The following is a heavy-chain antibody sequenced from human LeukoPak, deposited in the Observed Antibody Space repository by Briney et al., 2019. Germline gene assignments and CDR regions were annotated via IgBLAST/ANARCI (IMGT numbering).Heavy chain of an antibody. D-gene: IGHD2-21*02. CDR2: IYYSGST. Sequence: TSETLSLTCTVSGGSISSSSYYWGWIRQPPGKGLEWIGSIYYSGSTYYNPSLKSRVTISVDTSKNQFSLKLSSVTAADTAVYYCARLAYCGGDCYSFDYWGQGTLVTVSS. CDR3: ARLAYCGGDCYSFDY. J-gene: IGHJ4*02. CDR1: GGSISSSSYY. V-gene: IGHV4-39*01.